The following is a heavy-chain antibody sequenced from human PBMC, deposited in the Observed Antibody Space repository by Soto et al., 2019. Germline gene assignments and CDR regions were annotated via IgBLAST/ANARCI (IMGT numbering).Heavy chain of an antibody. D-gene: IGHD3-3*01. J-gene: IGHJ4*02. Sequence: SETLSLTCAVSGGSISSGGYSWSWIRQPPGKGLEWIGYIYHSGSTYYNPSLKSRVTISVDRSKNQFSLKLSSVTAADTAVYYCARFKITIVGVVTHYFDYWGQGTLVTVSS. CDR1: GGSISSGGYS. CDR3: ARFKITIVGVVTHYFDY. CDR2: IYHSGST. V-gene: IGHV4-30-2*01.